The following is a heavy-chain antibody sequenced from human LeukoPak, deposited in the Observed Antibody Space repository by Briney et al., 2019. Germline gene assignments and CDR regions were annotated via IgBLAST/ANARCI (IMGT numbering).Heavy chain of an antibody. CDR1: GYTFTSYG. D-gene: IGHD6-13*01. CDR3: ARDWYLDLSDYFDY. Sequence: ASVKVSCKASGYTFTSYGISWVRQAPGQGLEWTGWISAYNGNTNYAQKLQGRVTMTTDTSTSTAYMELRSLRSDDTAVYYCARDWYLDLSDYFDYWGQGTLVTVSS. J-gene: IGHJ4*02. V-gene: IGHV1-18*01. CDR2: ISAYNGNT.